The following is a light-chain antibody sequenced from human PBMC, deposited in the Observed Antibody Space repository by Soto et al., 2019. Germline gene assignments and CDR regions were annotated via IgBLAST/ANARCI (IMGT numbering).Light chain of an antibody. CDR1: QSVSSN. CDR2: GAS. CDR3: QQYKNWPLT. Sequence: EIVMTQSPATLSVSPGERATLSCRASQSVSSNFAWYQQKPGQAPRLLIYGASTRATVIPARFSGSGSGTEFTLTIGSLQSEDFAVYYCQQYKNWPLTFGGGTKVEIK. V-gene: IGKV3-15*01. J-gene: IGKJ4*01.